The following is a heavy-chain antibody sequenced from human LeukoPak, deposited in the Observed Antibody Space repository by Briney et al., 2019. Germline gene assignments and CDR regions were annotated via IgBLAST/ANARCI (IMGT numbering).Heavy chain of an antibody. CDR2: INPNSGGT. J-gene: IGHJ4*02. V-gene: IGHV1-2*02. CDR3: ARDFLAVAGITLRRDY. Sequence: ASVKVSCKASGYTFTSYDINWVRQAPGQGLEWMGWINPNSGGTNYAQKFQGRVTMTRDTSISTAYMELSRLRSDDTAVYYCARDFLAVAGITLRRDYWGQGTLVTVSS. D-gene: IGHD6-19*01. CDR1: GYTFTSYD.